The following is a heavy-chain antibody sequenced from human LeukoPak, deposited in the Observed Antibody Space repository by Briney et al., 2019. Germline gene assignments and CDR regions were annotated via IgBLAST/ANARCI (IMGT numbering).Heavy chain of an antibody. J-gene: IGHJ5*02. CDR3: ARGGYNWDTDAGWFDP. Sequence: GGSLRLSCAAAGFTFSSYAMHWVRQVAGKGLEWVSGISGSGESKFYADSVKGRFTVSRDNSKNTLYLQMNSPRVEDTAVYYCARGGYNWDTDAGWFDPWGLGTLVTVSS. CDR2: ISGSGESK. D-gene: IGHD1/OR15-1a*01. CDR1: GFTFSSYA. V-gene: IGHV3-23*01.